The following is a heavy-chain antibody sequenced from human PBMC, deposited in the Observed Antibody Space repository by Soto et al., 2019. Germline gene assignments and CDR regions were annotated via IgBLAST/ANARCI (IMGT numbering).Heavy chain of an antibody. J-gene: IGHJ3*02. CDR3: ARGDGYTRGDAFDI. Sequence: EASVKVSCKASGGTFSSYAISWVRQAPGQGLEWMGGIIPIFGTANYAQKFQGRVTITADESTSTAYMELSSLRSEDTAVYYCARGDGYTRGDAFDIWGQGTMVTVSS. D-gene: IGHD5-12*01. CDR1: GGTFSSYA. CDR2: IIPIFGTA. V-gene: IGHV1-69*13.